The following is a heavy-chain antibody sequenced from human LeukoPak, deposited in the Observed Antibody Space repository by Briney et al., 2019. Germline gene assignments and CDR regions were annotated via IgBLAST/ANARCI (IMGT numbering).Heavy chain of an antibody. V-gene: IGHV3-23*01. CDR3: AKCTTSCYANAFDV. D-gene: IGHD2-2*01. CDR2: ISGGGDTT. Sequence: GGSLRLSCAGSGFTFSNSAMSWVRQAPGKGLEWVSAISGGGDTTEYADSVKGRFTISRDNPKNTLYLQMHSLRAEDTALYYCAKCTTSCYANAFDVWGRGTIVAVSS. J-gene: IGHJ3*01. CDR1: GFTFSNSA.